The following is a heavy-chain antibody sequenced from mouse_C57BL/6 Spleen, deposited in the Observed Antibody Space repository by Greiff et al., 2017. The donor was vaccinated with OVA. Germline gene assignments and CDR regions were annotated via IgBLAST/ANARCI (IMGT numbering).Heavy chain of an antibody. D-gene: IGHD1-1*01. V-gene: IGHV5-6*01. CDR3: ARTYYGSSAAMDY. J-gene: IGHJ4*01. Sequence: EVMLVESGGDLVKPGGSLKLSCAASGFTFSSYGMSWVRQTPDKRLEWVATISSGGSYTYYPDSVKGRFTISRDTAKNTLYLQMSSLKSEDTAMYYCARTYYGSSAAMDYWGQGTSVTVSS. CDR2: ISSGGSYT. CDR1: GFTFSSYG.